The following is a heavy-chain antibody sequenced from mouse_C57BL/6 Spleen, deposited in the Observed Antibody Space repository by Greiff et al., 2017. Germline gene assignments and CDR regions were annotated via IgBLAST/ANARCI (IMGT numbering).Heavy chain of an antibody. CDR1: GYTFTSYW. CDR2: IYPSDSET. V-gene: IGHV1-61*01. CDR3: ARLDYGSSFAY. D-gene: IGHD1-1*01. Sequence: QVQLKQPGAELVRPGSSVKLSCKASGYTFTSYWMDWVKQRPGQGLEWIGNIYPSDSETHYNQKFKDKATLTVDKSSSTAYMQLSSLTSEDSAVYYCARLDYGSSFAYWGQGTLVTVSA. J-gene: IGHJ3*01.